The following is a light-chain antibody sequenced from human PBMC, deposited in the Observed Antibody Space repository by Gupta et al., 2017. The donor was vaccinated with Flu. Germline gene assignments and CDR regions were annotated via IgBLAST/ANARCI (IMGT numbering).Light chain of an antibody. CDR2: DVS. Sequence: SRDVVRYNYVSWYQQHPGKAPKLMIYDVSDRPSGVSNRFSGSKSGNTASLTISGLQAEDEADYFCSSYRSSTALWVFGTGTKVTVL. V-gene: IGLV2-14*04. CDR1: SRDVVRYNY. CDR3: SSYRSSTALWV. J-gene: IGLJ1*01.